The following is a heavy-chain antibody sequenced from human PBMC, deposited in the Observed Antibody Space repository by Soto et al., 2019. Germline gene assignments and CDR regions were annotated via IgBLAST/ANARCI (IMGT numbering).Heavy chain of an antibody. CDR1: GGSFSDHY. CDR3: ARSLWFGETSEFDP. Sequence: TSETLSLTCAVYGGSFSDHYWSWIRQTPGKGLEWIGEINHSGSTNYNPSLKSRVTISVDTSKNQFSLKLSSVTAADTAVYYCARSLWFGETSEFDPWGQGTLVTVSS. V-gene: IGHV4-34*01. D-gene: IGHD3-10*01. CDR2: INHSGST. J-gene: IGHJ5*02.